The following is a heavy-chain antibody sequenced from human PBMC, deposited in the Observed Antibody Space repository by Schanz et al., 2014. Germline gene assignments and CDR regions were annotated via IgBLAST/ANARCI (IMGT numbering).Heavy chain of an antibody. CDR3: ARLNYDSSGYPYYYGMDV. Sequence: QVQLQESGPGLVKPSETLSLTCSVSGGSIRNYYWNWIRQPPGKGVEWIGYIHYSGSTNYNPSLETEVVMSLATPKNEFSVTLASVAAADTAVYYCARLNYDSSGYPYYYGMDVWGQGTTVTVSS. CDR1: GGSIRNYY. V-gene: IGHV4-59*08. J-gene: IGHJ6*02. D-gene: IGHD3-22*01. CDR2: IHYSGST.